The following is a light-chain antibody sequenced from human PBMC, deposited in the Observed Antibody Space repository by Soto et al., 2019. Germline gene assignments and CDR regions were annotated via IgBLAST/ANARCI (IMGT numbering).Light chain of an antibody. V-gene: IGLV2-14*01. CDR3: SSYTSSTRDYV. CDR1: SSDVGGYNY. Sequence: QSALTQPASVSGSPGQSITLSCTGTSSDVGGYNYVSWYQQHPGKAPKLMIYDVSNRPSGVSNRCSGSKSGNKASLTISGIQAEDESDSYGSSYTSSTRDYVFGTGTKLTVL. CDR2: DVS. J-gene: IGLJ1*01.